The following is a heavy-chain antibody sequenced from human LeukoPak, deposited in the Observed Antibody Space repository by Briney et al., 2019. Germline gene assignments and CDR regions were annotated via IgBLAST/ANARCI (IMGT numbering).Heavy chain of an antibody. D-gene: IGHD3-22*01. CDR3: ARSRRPPYYDSIGRGGAFDI. CDR1: GFTFSSYG. J-gene: IGHJ3*02. CDR2: ISSSSSTI. V-gene: IGHV3-48*01. Sequence: PGGSLRLSCAASGFTFSSYGMNWVRQAPGKGLEWVSYISSSSSTIYYADSVKGRFTISRDNAKNSLYLQMNSLRAEDTAVYYCARSRRPPYYDSIGRGGAFDIWGQGTMVTVSS.